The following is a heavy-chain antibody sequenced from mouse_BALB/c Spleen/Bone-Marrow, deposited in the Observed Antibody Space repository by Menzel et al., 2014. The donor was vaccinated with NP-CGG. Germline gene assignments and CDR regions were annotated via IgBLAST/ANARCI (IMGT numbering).Heavy chain of an antibody. CDR3: ARNGNYGAWFAY. V-gene: IGHV14-3*02. CDR1: GFNIKDTY. D-gene: IGHD2-1*01. J-gene: IGHJ3*01. Sequence: EVHLVESGAALVKPGASVTLSCTASGFNIKDTYMHWVKQRPEQGLEWIGRIDPANGNTKYDPKFQGKATITADTSSNTAYLQLSSLASEDTAVYYCARNGNYGAWFAYWGQGTLVTVAA. CDR2: IDPANGNT.